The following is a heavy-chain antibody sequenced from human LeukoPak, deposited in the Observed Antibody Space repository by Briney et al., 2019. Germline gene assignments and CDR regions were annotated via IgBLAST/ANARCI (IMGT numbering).Heavy chain of an antibody. CDR1: GYTFTGYY. CDR3: ARDRVGSGWPRPYYFEF. Sequence: AAVKVSCKPSGYTFTGYYIHWVRQAPGLGLEWMGWINPNTGATMYGQKFQGRVTLTRDTSIDTAYMGLSNLRPDDTALYYCARDRVGSGWPRPYYFEFWGQGSLVTVSS. V-gene: IGHV1-2*02. D-gene: IGHD6-19*01. J-gene: IGHJ4*02. CDR2: INPNTGAT.